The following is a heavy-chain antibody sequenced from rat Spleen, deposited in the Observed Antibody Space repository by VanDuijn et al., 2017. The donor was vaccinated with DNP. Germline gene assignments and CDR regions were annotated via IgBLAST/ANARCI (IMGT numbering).Heavy chain of an antibody. V-gene: IGHV3-3*01. CDR2: INSAVST. CDR3: ARLGTQGFTY. CDR1: GFSITRSYR. J-gene: IGHJ3*01. Sequence: EVQLQESGPGLVKPSQSLSLTCSVTGFSITRSYRWNWIRKFPGSKLEWMGYINSAVSTNYNPSLKSRISITRDTSKNQFFLQVNSVTTEDTASYYCARLGTQGFTYWGQGTLVTVSS. D-gene: IGHD1-5*01.